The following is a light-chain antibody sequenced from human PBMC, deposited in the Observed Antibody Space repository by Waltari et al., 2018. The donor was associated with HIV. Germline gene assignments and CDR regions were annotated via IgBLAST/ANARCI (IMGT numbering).Light chain of an antibody. Sequence: QTVVPQEPSFPVSPEATFTPHGVLRRGSVSTTSSHSWYQQTPGPAPRTLIYNTDTRSSGVPDRFSGSIVGDKAVLTITGAQADDECDYYCALYMGSGVWVFGGGTTLTVL. CDR2: NTD. J-gene: IGLJ3*02. CDR3: ALYMGSGVWV. CDR1: RGSVSTTSS. V-gene: IGLV8-61*01.